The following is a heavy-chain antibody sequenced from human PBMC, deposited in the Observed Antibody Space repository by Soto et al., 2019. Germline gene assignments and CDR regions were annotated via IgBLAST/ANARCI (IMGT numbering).Heavy chain of an antibody. CDR1: GGSFSGYY. CDR2: INHSGST. D-gene: IGHD3-22*01. Sequence: SETLSLTCAVYGGSFSGYYWSWIRQPPGKGLEWIGEINHSGSTNYNPSLKSRVTISVDTSKNQFSLKLSSVTAADTAVYYCARVCYYDSSGYYRGYYYYGMDVWGQGTTVTVSS. V-gene: IGHV4-34*01. J-gene: IGHJ6*02. CDR3: ARVCYYDSSGYYRGYYYYGMDV.